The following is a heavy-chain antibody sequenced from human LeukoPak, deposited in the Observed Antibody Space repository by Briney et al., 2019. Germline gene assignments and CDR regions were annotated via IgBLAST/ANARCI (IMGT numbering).Heavy chain of an antibody. V-gene: IGHV3-15*01. J-gene: IGHJ4*02. CDR3: VTELRWELSEGDH. CDR2: IKSKTDGGTT. CDR1: GFSFSNAW. D-gene: IGHD1-26*01. Sequence: GGSLRLSCAASGFSFSNAWMSWVRQAPGKGLEWVGRIKSKTDGGTTDYAAPVKGRFTISRDDSKNTLDLQMNSLKTEDTAVYYCVTELRWELSEGDHWGQGTLVTVSS.